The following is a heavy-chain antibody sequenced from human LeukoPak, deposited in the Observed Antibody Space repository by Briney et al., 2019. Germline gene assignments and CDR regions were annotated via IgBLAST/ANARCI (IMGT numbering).Heavy chain of an antibody. CDR1: GFTFSSYG. J-gene: IGHJ6*04. D-gene: IGHD3-3*01. CDR3: AKAASGFGYYYGMDV. CDR2: ISYDGSSK. V-gene: IGHV3-30*18. Sequence: GRSLRLSYAASGFTFSSYGMHWVRQAPGKGLEWVAVISYDGSSKYYADSVKGRFTISRDNSKNTLYLQMNSLRAEDTAVYYCAKAASGFGYYYGMDVWGKGTTVTVSS.